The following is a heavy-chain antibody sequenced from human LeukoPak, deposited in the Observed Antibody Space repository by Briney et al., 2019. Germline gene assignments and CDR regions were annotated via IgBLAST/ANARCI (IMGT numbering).Heavy chain of an antibody. CDR1: GYTFTSYA. Sequence: ASVKVSYKASGYTFTSYAMHWVRQAPGQGLEWMGWINTNIGNPTYAQGFTGRFVFSLDTSVSTTYLQISSLKAEDTAVYYCARGTVAGGFKFDLWGQGTLVTVSS. CDR3: ARGTVAGGFKFDL. D-gene: IGHD3-16*01. V-gene: IGHV7-4-1*02. J-gene: IGHJ5*02. CDR2: INTNIGNP.